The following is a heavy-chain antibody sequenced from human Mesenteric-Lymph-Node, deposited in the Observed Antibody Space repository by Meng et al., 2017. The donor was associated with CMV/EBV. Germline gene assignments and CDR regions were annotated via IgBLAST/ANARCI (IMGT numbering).Heavy chain of an antibody. CDR3: VKDKTRDGLFNFDF. Sequence: GGSLRLSCTASGFTFGDYAMSWVRQAPGKGLEWVGFIRSKAYGGTTEYAASVKGRFTISRDDSKSIAYLQMNSLKTEDTAVYYCVKDKTRDGLFNFDFWGQGTVVTVSS. CDR2: IRSKAYGGTT. J-gene: IGHJ4*02. D-gene: IGHD3/OR15-3a*01. CDR1: GFTFGDYA. V-gene: IGHV3-49*04.